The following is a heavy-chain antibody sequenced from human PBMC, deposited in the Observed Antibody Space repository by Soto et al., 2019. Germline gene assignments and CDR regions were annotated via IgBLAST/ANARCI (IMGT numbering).Heavy chain of an antibody. V-gene: IGHV4-34*01. D-gene: IGHD3-3*01. Sequence: SETLSLTCAVYGGSFSGYYWSWIRQPPGKGLEWIGEINHSGSTNYNPSLKSRVTISVDTSKNQFSLKLSSVTAADTAVYYCARAVYYDFWSGYLHDNYYYYGMDVWGQGTTVTVSS. CDR3: ARAVYYDFWSGYLHDNYYYYGMDV. CDR1: GGSFSGYY. J-gene: IGHJ6*02. CDR2: INHSGST.